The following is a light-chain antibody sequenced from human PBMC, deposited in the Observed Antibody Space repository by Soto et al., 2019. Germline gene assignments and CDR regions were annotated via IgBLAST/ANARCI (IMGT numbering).Light chain of an antibody. J-gene: IGLJ2*01. CDR2: EVT. Sequence: QSALTQPASVSGSPGQSITISCTGTSSDVGGYKYVSWYQKHPGKAPKLLIYEVTNRPSGVSNRFSGSKSGNTASLTISGLQAEDEADYYCSSYTSSSTVVFGGGTKLTVL. CDR3: SSYTSSSTVV. CDR1: SSDVGGYKY. V-gene: IGLV2-14*01.